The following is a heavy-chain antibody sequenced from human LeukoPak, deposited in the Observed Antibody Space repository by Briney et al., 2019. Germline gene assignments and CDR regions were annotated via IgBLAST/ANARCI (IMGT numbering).Heavy chain of an antibody. Sequence: ASVKVSCKPTGYTFTTYGISWVRQAPGQGLEWMGWISVYNGDTKYAQKFQGRVTMTTDTSTGTAYMELRSLRSDDTAVYYCARGQSSTSQPYYFDYWGQGTLVTVSS. V-gene: IGHV1-18*01. CDR3: ARGQSSTSQPYYFDY. CDR2: ISVYNGDT. J-gene: IGHJ4*02. D-gene: IGHD2-2*01. CDR1: GYTFTTYG.